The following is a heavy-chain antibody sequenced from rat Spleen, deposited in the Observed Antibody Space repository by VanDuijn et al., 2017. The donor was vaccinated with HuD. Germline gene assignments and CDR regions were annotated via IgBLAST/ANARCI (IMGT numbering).Heavy chain of an antibody. J-gene: IGHJ2*01. V-gene: IGHV5-25*01. CDR2: ISSGGGGI. CDR1: GFTFSMYY. CDR3: TREVTTTGAFDY. D-gene: IGHD1-1*01. Sequence: EVQLVESGGGLVQPGRSMKLSCAASGFTFSMYYMAWVRQAPTKGLEWVASISSGGGGIYYLDSVKGRFTISRDNAKNTLYLQMDSLRSEDTATYYCTREVTTTGAFDYWGQGVMVTVSS.